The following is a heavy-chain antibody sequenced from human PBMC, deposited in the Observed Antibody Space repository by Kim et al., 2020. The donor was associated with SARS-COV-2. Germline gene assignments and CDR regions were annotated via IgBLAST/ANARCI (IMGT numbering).Heavy chain of an antibody. CDR1: GFTFSSYS. CDR3: ARGCSSTSCYGAFDI. Sequence: LSLTCAASGFTFSSYSMNWVRQAPGKGLEWVSYISSSSSTIYYADSVKGRFTISRDNAKNSLYLQMNSLRDEDTAVYYCARGCSSTSCYGAFDIWGQGTMVTVSS. V-gene: IGHV3-48*02. CDR2: ISSSSSTI. J-gene: IGHJ3*02. D-gene: IGHD2-2*01.